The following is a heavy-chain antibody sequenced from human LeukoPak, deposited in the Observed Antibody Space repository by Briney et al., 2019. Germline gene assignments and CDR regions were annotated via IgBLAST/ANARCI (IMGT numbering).Heavy chain of an antibody. CDR1: GSTFSSYG. J-gene: IGHJ4*02. CDR2: ISAYNGNT. V-gene: IGHV1-18*01. D-gene: IGHD3-10*01. CDR3: ARDSPDGSGTYYNDSPDY. Sequence: GASVKVSCKASGSTFSSYGISWVRQAPGQGLEWMGWISAYNGNTNYRQKLQGRVTMTTDTFTGTAYMDLRSLRSDDTAIYYCARDSPDGSGTYYNDSPDYWGQGTLATVSS.